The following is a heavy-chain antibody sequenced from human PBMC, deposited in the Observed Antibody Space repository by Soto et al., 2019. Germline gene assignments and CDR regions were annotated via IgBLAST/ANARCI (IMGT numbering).Heavy chain of an antibody. Sequence: QVQLVQSGAEVKKPGASVKVSCKASGYTFTSYDINWVRQATGEGLEWMGWMNPHSGNTGYAQKFQGSTIMTRNTSICTGYMELSSLRSEDTAVYYCATTLHWFDPWGQGTLVTVSS. CDR3: ATTLHWFDP. V-gene: IGHV1-8*01. CDR1: GYTFTSYD. J-gene: IGHJ5*02. CDR2: MNPHSGNT.